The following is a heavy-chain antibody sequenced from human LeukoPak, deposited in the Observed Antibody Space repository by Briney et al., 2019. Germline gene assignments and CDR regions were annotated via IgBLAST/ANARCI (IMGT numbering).Heavy chain of an antibody. V-gene: IGHV3-48*04. CDR2: ISSGSGTI. CDR3: ARDPNSSSWYYYYYGMDV. Sequence: PGGSLSLSCAASGFTFSIYSMNWVRQAPGKGLEWLSYISSGSGTIYYADSVKGRFTISRDNAKNLLYLQMNSLRAEDTAVYYCARDPNSSSWYYYYYGMDVWGQGTTVTVSS. CDR1: GFTFSIYS. D-gene: IGHD6-13*01. J-gene: IGHJ6*02.